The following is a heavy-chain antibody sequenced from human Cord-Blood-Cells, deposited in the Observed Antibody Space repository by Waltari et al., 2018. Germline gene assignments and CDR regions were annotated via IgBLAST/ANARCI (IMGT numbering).Heavy chain of an antibody. V-gene: IGHV4-4*07. CDR3: AREKGSVDYVWGSYRYDAFDI. D-gene: IGHD3-16*02. Sequence: QVQLQESGPGLVKPSETLSLTCTVSGGSISIYYWIWIRQPAGTGLAWIGRIYTSGSTNYNPSHKSRVTMSVDTSKNQFSLKLSSVTAADTAVYYCAREKGSVDYVWGSYRYDAFDIWGQGTMVTVSS. J-gene: IGHJ3*02. CDR1: GGSISIYY. CDR2: IYTSGST.